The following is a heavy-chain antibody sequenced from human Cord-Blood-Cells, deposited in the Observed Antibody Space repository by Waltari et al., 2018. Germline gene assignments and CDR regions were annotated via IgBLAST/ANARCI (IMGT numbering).Heavy chain of an antibody. CDR2: IYYSGST. CDR1: GGSISSYY. CDR3: VRLSYYDSSDLGTYYYYGMDV. V-gene: IGHV4-59*08. J-gene: IGHJ6*02. D-gene: IGHD3-22*01. Sequence: QVQLQESGPGLVKPSETLSLTCTVSGGSISSYYWRWIRQPPGKGLEWIGYIYYSGSTNYNPSLKSRVTISVDTSKNQFSLKLSSVTAADTAVYYCVRLSYYDSSDLGTYYYYGMDVWGQGTTVTVSS.